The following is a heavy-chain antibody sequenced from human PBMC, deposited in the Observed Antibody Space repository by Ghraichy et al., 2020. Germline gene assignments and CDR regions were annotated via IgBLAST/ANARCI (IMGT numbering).Heavy chain of an antibody. V-gene: IGHV4-61*02. Sequence: SETLSLTCTVSGGSISSGSYYWSWIRQPAGKGLEWIGRIYTSGSTNYNPSLKSRVTISVDTSKNQFSLKLSSVTAADTAVYYCAREGCSGGSCHYFDYWGLGTLVTVSS. CDR1: GGSISSGSYY. J-gene: IGHJ4*02. CDR2: IYTSGST. D-gene: IGHD2-15*01. CDR3: AREGCSGGSCHYFDY.